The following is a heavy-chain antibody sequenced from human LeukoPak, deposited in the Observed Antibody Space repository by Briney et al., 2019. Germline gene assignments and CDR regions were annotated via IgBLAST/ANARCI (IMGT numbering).Heavy chain of an antibody. CDR1: GFTVSGNY. V-gene: IGHV3-66*01. CDR2: IYTGGNT. CDR3: ARDGRRGPDCNGGGCYFVPGQ. D-gene: IGHD2-15*01. J-gene: IGHJ4*02. Sequence: GGSQRLSCAASGFTVSGNYMSWVRQAPGRGLEWVSVIYTGGNTYYADSVKGRFTISRDSSKNTLYLQMNSLRGEDTAVYYCARDGRRGPDCNGGGCYFVPGQWGQGTVVTVSS.